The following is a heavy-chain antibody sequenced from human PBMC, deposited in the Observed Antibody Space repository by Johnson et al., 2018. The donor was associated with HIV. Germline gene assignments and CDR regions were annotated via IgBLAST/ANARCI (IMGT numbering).Heavy chain of an antibody. V-gene: IGHV3-66*01. CDR3: ARLTWDQNRGWDAFDI. CDR2: IYSGGST. CDR1: GFTVSRNY. J-gene: IGHJ3*02. Sequence: MLLVESGGGLVQPGGSLRLSCAASGFTVSRNYMSWVRQAPGKGLEWVSVIYSGGSTHYADSVTGRFTISRDNSKNTLYLQMNSLRAEDTAVYYCARLTWDQNRGWDAFDIWGQGTMVTVSS. D-gene: IGHD1-26*01.